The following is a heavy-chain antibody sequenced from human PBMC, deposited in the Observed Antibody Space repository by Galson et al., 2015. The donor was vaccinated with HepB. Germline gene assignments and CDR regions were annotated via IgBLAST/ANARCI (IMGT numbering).Heavy chain of an antibody. V-gene: IGHV3-30*04. Sequence: SLRLSCAASGFTFSSYAMHWVRQAPGKGLEWVAVISYDGSNKYYADSVKGRFTISRDNSKNTLYLQMNSLRAEDTAVYYCARDEGYYDYVWGVLAVWGQGTTVTVSS. CDR1: GFTFSSYA. CDR3: ARDEGYYDYVWGVLAV. CDR2: ISYDGSNK. J-gene: IGHJ6*02. D-gene: IGHD3-16*01.